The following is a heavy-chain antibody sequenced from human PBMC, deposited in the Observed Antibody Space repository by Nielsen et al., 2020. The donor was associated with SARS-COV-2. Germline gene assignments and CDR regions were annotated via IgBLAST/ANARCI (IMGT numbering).Heavy chain of an antibody. V-gene: IGHV3-30*18. Sequence: GESLKISCAASGFTFSSYGMHWVRQAPGKGLEWVAVISYDGSNKYYADSVKGRFTISRDNSKNTLYLQMNSLRAEDTAVYYCAKIGGYYYVSYWGQGTLVTVSS. CDR1: GFTFSSYG. CDR2: ISYDGSNK. J-gene: IGHJ4*02. D-gene: IGHD3-22*01. CDR3: AKIGGYYYVSY.